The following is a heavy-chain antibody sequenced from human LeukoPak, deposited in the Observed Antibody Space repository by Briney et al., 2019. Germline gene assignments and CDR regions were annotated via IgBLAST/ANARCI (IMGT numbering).Heavy chain of an antibody. J-gene: IGHJ4*02. D-gene: IGHD5-18*01. Sequence: GGSLRLPCAASGFTFRSYWMHWVREVPGKALVGGSYINSDGSNTNYADSARGRFTIPRNNPKNTLYRQMTTLRAEDTGVYYCTRELGIQQWSQYYWGQGTLVTVSA. V-gene: IGHV3-74*01. CDR1: GFTFRSYW. CDR3: TRELGIQQWSQYY. CDR2: INSDGSNT.